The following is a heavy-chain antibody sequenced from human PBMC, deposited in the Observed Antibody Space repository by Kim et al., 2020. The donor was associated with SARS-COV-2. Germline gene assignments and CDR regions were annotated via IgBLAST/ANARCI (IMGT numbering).Heavy chain of an antibody. CDR3: ARRWPAAMGYYYYGMDV. V-gene: IGHV4-34*01. Sequence: LKGRVTISVDTSKNQFSLKLSSVTAADTAVYYCARRWPAAMGYYYYGMDVWGQGTTVTVSS. D-gene: IGHD2-2*01. J-gene: IGHJ6*02.